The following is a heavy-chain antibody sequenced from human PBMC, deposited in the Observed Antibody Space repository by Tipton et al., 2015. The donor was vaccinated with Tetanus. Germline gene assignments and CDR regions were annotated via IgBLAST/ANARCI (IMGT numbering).Heavy chain of an antibody. V-gene: IGHV4-59*08. CDR3: ARLSSITTNHAHGFDI. CDR1: GGSISSYY. Sequence: TLSLTCTVSGGSISSYYWSWVRQPPGKGLEWLGYIYSSGSTNYNSSLRNRITISVDTSKNEVSLKVTSVTAADTARYYCARLSSITTNHAHGFDIWGQGTMVTVSS. D-gene: IGHD3-10*01. CDR2: IYSSGST. J-gene: IGHJ3*02.